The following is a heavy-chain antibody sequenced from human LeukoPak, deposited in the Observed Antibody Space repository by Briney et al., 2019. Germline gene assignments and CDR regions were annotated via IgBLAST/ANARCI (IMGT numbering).Heavy chain of an antibody. CDR2: IIPIFGTA. D-gene: IGHD6-13*01. CDR1: GGTFSSYA. J-gene: IGHJ5*02. Sequence: SVKVSCKASGGTFSSYAISWVRQAPGQGLEWMGGIIPIFGTANYAQKFRGRVTITTDESTSTAYMELSSLRSEDTAVYYCATPSSHGSSWAFDPWGQGTLVTVSS. CDR3: ATPSSHGSSWAFDP. V-gene: IGHV1-69*05.